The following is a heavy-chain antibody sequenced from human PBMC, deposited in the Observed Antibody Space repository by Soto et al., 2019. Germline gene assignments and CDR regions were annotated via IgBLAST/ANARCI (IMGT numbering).Heavy chain of an antibody. Sequence: ASVKVSCKASGYTFTANYVHWVRQAPGQGFEWMGWIDPNSGGTNYAQSFHERVTMARDTSISTAYMELSGLRFDDTAVYYCARDWGYTDRRYYFDYWGQGTLVTSPQ. V-gene: IGHV1-2*02. J-gene: IGHJ4*02. CDR3: ARDWGYTDRRYYFDY. D-gene: IGHD2-2*02. CDR2: IDPNSGGT. CDR1: GYTFTANY.